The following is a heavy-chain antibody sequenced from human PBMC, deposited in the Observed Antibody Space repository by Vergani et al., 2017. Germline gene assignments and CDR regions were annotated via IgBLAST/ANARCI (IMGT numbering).Heavy chain of an antibody. CDR3: AKVDYDFWSGYYSFDY. D-gene: IGHD3-3*01. CDR2: ISGSGGNT. J-gene: IGHJ4*02. V-gene: IGHV3-23*01. CDR1: GFTFSSCA. Sequence: EVQLLESGGGLVQPGGSLRLSCAASGFTFSSCAMSWVRQVPGKGLEWVSGISGSGGNTYYADSVKGRFTISRDNSKNTLYLQMNSLRAEDTAVYYCAKVDYDFWSGYYSFDYWGQGTLVTVSS.